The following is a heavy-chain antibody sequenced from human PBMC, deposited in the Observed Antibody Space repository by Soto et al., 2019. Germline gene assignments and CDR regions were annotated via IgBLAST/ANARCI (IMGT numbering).Heavy chain of an antibody. CDR3: AKATGGSGSYLDYMDV. CDR2: ISSSSSTI. Sequence: PGGSLRLSCAASGFTFSSYSMNWVRQAPGKGLEWVSYISSSSSTIYYADSVKGRFTISRDNAKNSLYLQMNSLRAEDTAVYYCAKATGGSGSYLDYMDVWGKGTTVTVSS. V-gene: IGHV3-48*01. J-gene: IGHJ6*03. CDR1: GFTFSSYS. D-gene: IGHD3-10*01.